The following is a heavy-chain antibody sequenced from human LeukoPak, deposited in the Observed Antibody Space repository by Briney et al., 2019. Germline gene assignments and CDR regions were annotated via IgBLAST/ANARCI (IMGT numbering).Heavy chain of an antibody. D-gene: IGHD5-12*01. Sequence: PSETLSLTCTVSGGSISSYYWSWIRQPPGKGLEWIGYIYYSGSTTYNPSLKSRVAMSIDTSKNQFSLKLTSVTAADTAVYYCARQKVPTTYFDYWGQGTLVTVSS. J-gene: IGHJ4*02. CDR1: GGSISSYY. CDR3: ARQKVPTTYFDY. CDR2: IYYSGST. V-gene: IGHV4-59*01.